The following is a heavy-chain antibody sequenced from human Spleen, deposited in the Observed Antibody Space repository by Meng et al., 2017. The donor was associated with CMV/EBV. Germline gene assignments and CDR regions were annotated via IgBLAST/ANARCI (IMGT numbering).Heavy chain of an antibody. Sequence: SETLSLTCTVSGGSISSSSYYWGWIRQPPGKGLEWIGSIYYSGSTYYNPSLKSRVTISVDTSKNQFSLKPSSVTAADTAVYYCARNYDFWSGYYSDGMDVWGQGTTVTVSS. CDR2: IYYSGST. D-gene: IGHD3-3*01. V-gene: IGHV4-39*07. CDR1: GGSISSSSYY. J-gene: IGHJ6*02. CDR3: ARNYDFWSGYYSDGMDV.